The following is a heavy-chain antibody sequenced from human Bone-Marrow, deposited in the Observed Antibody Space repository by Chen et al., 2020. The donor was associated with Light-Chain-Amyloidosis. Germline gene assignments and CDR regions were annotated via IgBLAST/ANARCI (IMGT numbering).Heavy chain of an antibody. Sequence: QLQLQESGPGLVKPSETLSLTCTVSDGSINSGDYYWGWLRQSPGKGLEWIGSIYYSGAAFYNTSLRSRVTISLDTSKNLLSLRLTSVTAADTAVYYCSIRIAVPGANEETWGQGTLVTVSS. J-gene: IGHJ5*02. V-gene: IGHV4-39*02. D-gene: IGHD6-19*01. CDR2: IYYSGAA. CDR1: DGSINSGDYY. CDR3: SIRIAVPGANEET.